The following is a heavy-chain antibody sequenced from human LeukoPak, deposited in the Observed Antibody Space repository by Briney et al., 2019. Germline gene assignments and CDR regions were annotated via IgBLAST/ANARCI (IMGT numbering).Heavy chain of an antibody. CDR3: AKDLAYCSSTSCYSVAY. CDR2: ISGSGGST. D-gene: IGHD2-2*01. J-gene: IGHJ4*02. CDR1: GFTFSSYG. V-gene: IGHV3-23*01. Sequence: GGSLRLSCAASGFTFSSYGLSWVRQAPGKGLEWVSAISGSGGSTYYADSVKGRFTISRDNSKNTLYLQMDSLRAEDTAVYYCAKDLAYCSSTSCYSVAYWGQGTLVTVSS.